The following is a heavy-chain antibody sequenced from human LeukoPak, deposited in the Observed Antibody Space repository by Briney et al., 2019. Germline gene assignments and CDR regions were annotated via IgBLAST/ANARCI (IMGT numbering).Heavy chain of an antibody. CDR1: GGSISSYY. CDR2: IYYSGST. Sequence: SETLSLTCTVSGGSISSYYWSWIRQPPGKGLEWLGYIYYSGSTNYNPSLKSRVSISVDTSKNQFSLKLSSVTAADTAVYYCARLAVAGPRDYWGQGTLVTVSS. J-gene: IGHJ4*02. D-gene: IGHD6-19*01. V-gene: IGHV4-59*12. CDR3: ARLAVAGPRDY.